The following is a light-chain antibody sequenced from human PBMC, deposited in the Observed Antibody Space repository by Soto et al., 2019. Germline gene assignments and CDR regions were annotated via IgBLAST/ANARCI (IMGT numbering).Light chain of an antibody. Sequence: EIVLTQSPGTLSLSPGERATLSCRASQTVTGSYLAWYQQKPGQAPRLLIYDASSRDTGIPDRFSGSGSGTDFTLTISRLEPEDFAVYLCQQHGSSPLTFGGGTKVEIK. CDR1: QTVTGSY. CDR3: QQHGSSPLT. CDR2: DAS. J-gene: IGKJ4*01. V-gene: IGKV3-20*01.